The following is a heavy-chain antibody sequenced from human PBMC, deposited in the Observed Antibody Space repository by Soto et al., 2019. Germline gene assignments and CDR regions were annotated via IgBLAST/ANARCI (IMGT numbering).Heavy chain of an antibody. CDR3: AKGLLWFGESPNY. CDR1: GFTFSSYG. D-gene: IGHD3-10*01. CDR2: ISYDGSNK. Sequence: GGSLRLSCAASGFTFSSYGMHWVRQAPGKGLEWVAVISYDGSNKYYADSVKGRFTISRDNSKNTLYLQMNSLRAEDTAVYYCAKGLLWFGESPNYWGQGTLVTVSS. V-gene: IGHV3-30*18. J-gene: IGHJ4*02.